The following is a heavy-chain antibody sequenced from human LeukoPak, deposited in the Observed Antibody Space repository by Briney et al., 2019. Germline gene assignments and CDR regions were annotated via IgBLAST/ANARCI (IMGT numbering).Heavy chain of an antibody. CDR2: IYYSGSS. CDR1: GGSISSYY. Sequence: PSETLPLTCTVSGGSISSYYWSWIRQPPGKGLEWIGYIYYSGSSNYNPSLKSRVTISVDTSKNQFSLKLSSVTAADTAVYYCASSEYSSSSPDYWGQGTLVTVSS. D-gene: IGHD6-6*01. V-gene: IGHV4-59*01. CDR3: ASSEYSSSSPDY. J-gene: IGHJ4*02.